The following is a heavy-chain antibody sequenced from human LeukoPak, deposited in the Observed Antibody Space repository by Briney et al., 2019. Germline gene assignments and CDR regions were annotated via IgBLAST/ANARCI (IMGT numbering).Heavy chain of an antibody. CDR2: INPNSGGT. D-gene: IGHD3-3*01. Sequence: ASVKVSCKASGYTFTGYYMHWVRQATGQGLEWMGWINPNSGGTNYAQKFQGRVTMTRDTSISTAYMELSRLRSDDTAVYYCARVVRGRFLEWLFGTVFDYWGEGTLVTVSS. CDR3: ARVVRGRFLEWLFGTVFDY. V-gene: IGHV1-2*02. J-gene: IGHJ4*02. CDR1: GYTFTGYY.